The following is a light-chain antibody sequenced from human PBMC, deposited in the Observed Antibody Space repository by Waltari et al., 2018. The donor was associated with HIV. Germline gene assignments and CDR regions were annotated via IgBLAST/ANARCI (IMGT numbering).Light chain of an antibody. CDR1: KLGNKY. J-gene: IGLJ2*01. CDR2: QDT. V-gene: IGLV3-1*01. Sequence: SYDLTQPPSVSVSPGQTASITCSGDKLGNKYACWYQQKPGQSPVLVIYQDTKRPSGIPERFSGSQSWNTATLTVSGTQAMDEADYYCQAWDSSTVLFGGGTTLTVL. CDR3: QAWDSSTVL.